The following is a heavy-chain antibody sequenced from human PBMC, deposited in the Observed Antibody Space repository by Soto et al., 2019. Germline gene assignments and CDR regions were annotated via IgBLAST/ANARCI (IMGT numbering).Heavy chain of an antibody. J-gene: IGHJ4*02. CDR1: GFTFSSFW. V-gene: IGHV3-74*01. CDR2: INSDGSNT. Sequence: EVQLVESGGGLVQPGGSLRPSCAASGFTFSSFWMHWVRQAPGEGLVWVSRINSDGSNTNYADSVKGRFTISRDNAKNTLYLQMNSLRAEDTAVYYCARGGVPAAMSYWGQGTLVTVSS. CDR3: ARGGVPAAMSY. D-gene: IGHD2-2*01.